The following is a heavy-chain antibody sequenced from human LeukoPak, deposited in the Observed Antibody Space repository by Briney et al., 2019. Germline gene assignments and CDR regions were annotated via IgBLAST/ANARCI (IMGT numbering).Heavy chain of an antibody. Sequence: SETLSFTCTVSGGSVSRGSYYWSWIRQPPGKGLEWIGYIYYSGSTNYNPSLKSRVTISVDTSKNQFSLKLSSVTAADTAVYYCARDPRSSGYCSGGSCSDWFDPWGQGTLVTVSS. CDR1: GGSVSRGSYY. J-gene: IGHJ5*02. V-gene: IGHV4-61*01. CDR3: ARDPRSSGYCSGGSCSDWFDP. D-gene: IGHD2-15*01. CDR2: IYYSGST.